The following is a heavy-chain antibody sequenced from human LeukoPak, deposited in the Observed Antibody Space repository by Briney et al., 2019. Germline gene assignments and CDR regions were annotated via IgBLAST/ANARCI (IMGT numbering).Heavy chain of an antibody. J-gene: IGHJ3*02. D-gene: IGHD6-13*01. V-gene: IGHV3-23*01. CDR1: GFAFSSYA. CDR3: ARDIAAAARWGTPDDAFDI. CDR2: ISGSGGST. Sequence: PGGSLRLSCAASGFAFSSYAMSWVRQAPGKGLEWVSAISGSGGSTYYADSVKGRFTISRDNSKNTLYLQMNSLRAEDTAVYYCARDIAAAARWGTPDDAFDIWGQGTMVTVSS.